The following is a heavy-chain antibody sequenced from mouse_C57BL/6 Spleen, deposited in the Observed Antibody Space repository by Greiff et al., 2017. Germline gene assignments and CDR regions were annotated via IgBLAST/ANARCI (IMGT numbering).Heavy chain of an antibody. J-gene: IGHJ1*03. CDR1: GYTFTSYW. D-gene: IGHD1-1*01. CDR2: IDPNSGGT. CDR3: ARTLITTVVARYFDV. Sequence: VQLQQSGAELVKPGASVKLSCKASGYTFTSYWMHWVKQRPGRGLEWIGRIDPNSGGTKSNEKFKSKATLTVDKPSSTAYRQLISLTSEDSAVYYCARTLITTVVARYFDVWGTGTTVTVSS. V-gene: IGHV1-72*01.